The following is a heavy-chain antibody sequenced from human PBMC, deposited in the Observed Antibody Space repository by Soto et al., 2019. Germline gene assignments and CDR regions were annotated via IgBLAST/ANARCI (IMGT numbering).Heavy chain of an antibody. CDR2: IIPILGIA. D-gene: IGHD2-15*01. J-gene: IGHJ6*02. Sequence: QVQLVQSGAEVKKPGSSVRVSCKASGGTFSSYTISWVRQAPGQGLEWMGRIIPILGIANYAQKSQGRVTSTAVKSTRVDKMELSSLRKVNTAVDYYATRCVGVADTTAGSHYGMDGWGQGTTVTVSS. CDR3: ATRCVGVADTTAGSHYGMDG. CDR1: GGTFSSYT. V-gene: IGHV1-69*02.